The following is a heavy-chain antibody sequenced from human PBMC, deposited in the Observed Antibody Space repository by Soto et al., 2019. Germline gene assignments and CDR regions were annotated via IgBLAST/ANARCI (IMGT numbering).Heavy chain of an antibody. V-gene: IGHV4-30-4*01. CDR2: IYYSGST. CDR1: GGSISSGDYY. D-gene: IGHD2-8*02. Sequence: SETLSLTCTVSGGSISSGDYYWSWIRQPPGKGLEWIGYIYYSGSTYYNPSLKSRVTISVDTSKNQFSLKLSSVTAADTAVYYCSRAPTGLGHYFDYWGQGTLVTSPQ. CDR3: SRAPTGLGHYFDY. J-gene: IGHJ4*02.